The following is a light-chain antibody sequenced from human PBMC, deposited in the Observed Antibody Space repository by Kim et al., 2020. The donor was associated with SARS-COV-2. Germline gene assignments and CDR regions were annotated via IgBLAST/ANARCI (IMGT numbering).Light chain of an antibody. Sequence: PGESATLSWWASQIVSSPYLAWYQQKPGQAPRLLIKGTFARAAGVPERFSGSGSGRDFTLTINRVEPGGSATYYCQQYGGSPPWTFGQGTKVDIK. V-gene: IGKV3-20*01. CDR1: QIVSSPY. J-gene: IGKJ1*01. CDR3: QQYGGSPPWT. CDR2: GTF.